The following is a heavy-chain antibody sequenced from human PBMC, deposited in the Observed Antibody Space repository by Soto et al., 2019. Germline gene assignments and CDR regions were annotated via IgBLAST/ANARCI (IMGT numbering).Heavy chain of an antibody. CDR3: ASLGLADY. J-gene: IGHJ4*02. Sequence: QVQLQESGPGLVKPSETLSLTCTVSGGSISSYYWSWIRQPPGKGLEWIGYIYYSGSTNYNPSLKSRVTISVDTSKNQFSLKLSSVTAADTAVYYCASLGLADYWGQGTLVTVSS. CDR2: IYYSGST. V-gene: IGHV4-59*01. CDR1: GGSISSYY.